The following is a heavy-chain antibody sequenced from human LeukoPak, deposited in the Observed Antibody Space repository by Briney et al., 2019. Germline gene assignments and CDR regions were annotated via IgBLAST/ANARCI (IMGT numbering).Heavy chain of an antibody. CDR2: ISGSGNAK. Sequence: GGSLRLSCAASGFSFSSYSMNWVRQAPGKGLEWVSYISGSGNAKHYADSVKGRFTISRDNAKNALYLQMNSLRAEDTAVYFCARDYVYAFDYWGQGTLVTVSS. V-gene: IGHV3-48*01. J-gene: IGHJ4*02. CDR1: GFSFSSYS. D-gene: IGHD2/OR15-2a*01. CDR3: ARDYVYAFDY.